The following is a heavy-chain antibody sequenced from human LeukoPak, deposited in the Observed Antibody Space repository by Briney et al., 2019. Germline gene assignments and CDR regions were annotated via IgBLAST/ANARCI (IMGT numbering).Heavy chain of an antibody. Sequence: GGSLRLSCAASGFTFSSYEMNWVRQAPGKGLEWVSSISSSSSYIYYADSVKGRFTISRDNAKNSLYLQMNSLRAEDTAVYYCARGEEGYNWNPRSNFDYWGQGTLVTVSS. V-gene: IGHV3-21*01. CDR3: ARGEEGYNWNPRSNFDY. D-gene: IGHD1-20*01. J-gene: IGHJ4*02. CDR2: ISSSSSYI. CDR1: GFTFSSYE.